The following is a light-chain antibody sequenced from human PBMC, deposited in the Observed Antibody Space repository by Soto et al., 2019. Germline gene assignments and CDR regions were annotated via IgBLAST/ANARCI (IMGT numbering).Light chain of an antibody. CDR2: AAS. J-gene: IGKJ1*01. V-gene: IGKV1-9*01. Sequence: DIPLTQSPSFLSASVEDRVTITCRASHGIRSFLAWYQHKPGKAPKLLIYAASTLQSGVPSRFSGSGSGTEFALTISSLQPEDFATYYCHQLNSYPRTFGQGTKVEIK. CDR1: HGIRSF. CDR3: HQLNSYPRT.